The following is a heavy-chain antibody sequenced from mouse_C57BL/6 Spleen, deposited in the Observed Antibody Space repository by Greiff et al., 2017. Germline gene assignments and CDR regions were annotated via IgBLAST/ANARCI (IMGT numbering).Heavy chain of an antibody. V-gene: IGHV1-7*01. J-gene: IGHJ4*01. CDR1: GYTFTSYW. Sequence: QVQLQQSGAELAKPGASVKLSCKASGYTFTSYWMHWVKQRPGQGLEWIGNINPSSGYPKYTQKFKDKATLTADKSSSAAYMQLSSLTYEDSAVYYCARVTYAMDYWGQGTTVTVSS. CDR2: INPSSGYP. CDR3: ARVTYAMDY.